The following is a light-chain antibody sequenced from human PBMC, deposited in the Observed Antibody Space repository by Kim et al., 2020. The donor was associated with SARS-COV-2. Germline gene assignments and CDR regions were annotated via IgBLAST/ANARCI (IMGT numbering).Light chain of an antibody. J-gene: IGLJ3*02. CDR3: NSRDSSGDHVV. CDR2: GKY. CDR1: SLRNNY. V-gene: IGLV3-19*01. Sequence: ALGPTVRATCQGDSLRNNYASWYQQRPGQAPVLVLYGKYNRPSGIPDRFSGSASGNTASLTITGAQAEDEADYYCNSRDSSGDHVVFGGGTQLTVL.